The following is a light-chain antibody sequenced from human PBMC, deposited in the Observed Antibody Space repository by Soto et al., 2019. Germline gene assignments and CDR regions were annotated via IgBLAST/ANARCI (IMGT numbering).Light chain of an antibody. CDR2: EGT. J-gene: IGLJ2*01. V-gene: IGLV2-23*01. CDR1: SSDVGSYNL. Sequence: QSALTQPASVSGSPGQSISISCTGTSSDVGSYNLVSWFQQHPGKAPELMIYEGTKRPSAVSNRFSGSKSGNTASLTISGLQAEDEADYYFSSYAGSSTVLFGGGTKLTVL. CDR3: SSYAGSSTVL.